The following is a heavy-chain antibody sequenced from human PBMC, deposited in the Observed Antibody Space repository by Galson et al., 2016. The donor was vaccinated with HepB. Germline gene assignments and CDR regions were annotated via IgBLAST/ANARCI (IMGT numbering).Heavy chain of an antibody. CDR1: GFTFSTYN. CDR3: ARDFGYCSSTSCYKGGLFYYYGMDV. CDR2: ISNSNSYI. Sequence: SLRLSCAASGFTFSTYNMNWVRQAPGKGLEWVSSISNSNSYIYYTDSVKGRFTISRDNAKTSLYLQMNSLSAEDTAVYYCARDFGYCSSTSCYKGGLFYYYGMDVWGQGTTVTVSS. D-gene: IGHD2-2*02. V-gene: IGHV3-21*01. J-gene: IGHJ6*02.